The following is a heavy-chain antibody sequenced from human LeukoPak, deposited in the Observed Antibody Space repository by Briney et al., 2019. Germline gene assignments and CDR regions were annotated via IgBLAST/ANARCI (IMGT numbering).Heavy chain of an antibody. V-gene: IGHV4-61*03. D-gene: IGHD3-3*01. Sequence: PSETLSLICTVSGDSFSSNNYYWSWIRQPPGKGLEWIGYIASSDSTKYNPSLESRVTISLDTSKNHFSLKLSSVTAADTAVYYCARGGGYYDFWSGYYPHYGMDVWGQGTTVTVSS. CDR2: IASSDST. CDR1: GDSFSSNNYY. J-gene: IGHJ6*02. CDR3: ARGGGYYDFWSGYYPHYGMDV.